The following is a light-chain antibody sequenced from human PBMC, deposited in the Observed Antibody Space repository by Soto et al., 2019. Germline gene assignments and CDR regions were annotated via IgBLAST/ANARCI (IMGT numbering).Light chain of an antibody. CDR3: AAWDDSLNGYV. CDR1: SSNIGSYT. CDR2: SNS. Sequence: QSVLIQPPSASGTPGQRVTVSCSGGSSNIGSYTVNWYLQLPGAAPKLLIYSNSQRPSGVPDRFSASKSGTSASLAISGLQSEDEAEYYCAAWDDSLNGYVFGPGTKLTVL. V-gene: IGLV1-44*01. J-gene: IGLJ1*01.